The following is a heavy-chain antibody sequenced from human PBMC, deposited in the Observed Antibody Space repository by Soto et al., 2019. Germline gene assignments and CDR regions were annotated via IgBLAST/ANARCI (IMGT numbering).Heavy chain of an antibody. D-gene: IGHD3-3*01. CDR3: ARIRREYYDFWSGYYLDLDY. J-gene: IGHJ4*02. CDR2: IFSNDEK. CDR1: GFSLSNARMG. V-gene: IGHV2-26*01. Sequence: QVTLKESGPVLVKPTETLTLTCTVSGFSLSNARMGVSWIRQPPGKALEWLAHIFSNDEKSYSTSLKSRLTISNDTSKSQVVLTMTNMDPVDTATYYCARIRREYYDFWSGYYLDLDYWGQGTLVTVSS.